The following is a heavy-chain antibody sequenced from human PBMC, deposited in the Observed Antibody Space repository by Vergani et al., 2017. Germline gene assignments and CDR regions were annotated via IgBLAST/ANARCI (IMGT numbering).Heavy chain of an antibody. J-gene: IGHJ6*03. Sequence: QLQLQESGPGLVKPSETLSLTCTVSGGSISSSSYYWSWIRQPPGKGLEWIGYIYYSGSTYYNPSLKSRVTISVDTSKNQFSLKLSSVTAADTAVYYCARTPAAINYYYYYMDVWGKGTTVTVSS. V-gene: IGHV4-30-4*08. D-gene: IGHD2-2*02. CDR1: GGSISSSSYY. CDR2: IYYSGST. CDR3: ARTPAAINYYYYYMDV.